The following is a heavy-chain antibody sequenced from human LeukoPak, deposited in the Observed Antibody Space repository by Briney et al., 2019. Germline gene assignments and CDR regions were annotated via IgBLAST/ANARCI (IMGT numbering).Heavy chain of an antibody. V-gene: IGHV4-38-2*02. CDR1: DFSINSTYW. Sequence: SVTVSLTGVECDFSINSTYWWGRDPEHKGKGLERIVTIYHSANTYYNLSLKSRVTISVETSKNQYFLGLASVTAADTAVYYSLREISSDWSGDCWGQGSLVTVSS. J-gene: IGHJ4*02. D-gene: IGHD6-19*01. CDR3: LREISSDWSGDC. CDR2: IYHSANT.